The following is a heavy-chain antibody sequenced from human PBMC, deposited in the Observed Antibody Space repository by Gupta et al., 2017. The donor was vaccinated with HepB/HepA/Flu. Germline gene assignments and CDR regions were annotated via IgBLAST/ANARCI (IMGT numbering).Heavy chain of an antibody. CDR2: MYCDDDK. CDR3: ADINYYASGTVVEKASYFDF. V-gene: IGHV2-5*02. Sequence: ITLKESGPTLMKPTQTLTLTCTFSGFSLSTTGVGVGWIRQPPGKALEWLALMYCDDDKRSSPDTKSRRTINKDTSNNQVVLTRAKKDPVDNVKSYCADINYYASGTVVEKASYFDFWGQGTLVTVSS. J-gene: IGHJ4*02. CDR1: GFSLSTTGVG. D-gene: IGHD3-10*01.